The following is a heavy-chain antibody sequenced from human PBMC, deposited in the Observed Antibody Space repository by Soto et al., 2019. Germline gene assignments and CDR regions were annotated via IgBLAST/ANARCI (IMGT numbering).Heavy chain of an antibody. J-gene: IGHJ2*01. Sequence: VQQVESGGGLVKPGGSLRLSCAASGFTFSSYGMSWVRQAPGKGLEWVSSISSTSSDIYYADSVKGRFTISRDNAKNSLYLQMITLRVEDAAVYYCASKEAPMGPFLYWYFELWGRGTLVTVSS. CDR3: ASKEAPMGPFLYWYFEL. V-gene: IGHV3-21*01. CDR1: GFTFSSYG. D-gene: IGHD3-10*01. CDR2: ISSTSSDI.